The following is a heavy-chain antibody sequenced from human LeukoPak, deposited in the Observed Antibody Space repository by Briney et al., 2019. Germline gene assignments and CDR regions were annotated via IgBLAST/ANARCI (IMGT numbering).Heavy chain of an antibody. CDR2: IWYDGSNK. Sequence: GGSLRLSCAASGFTFSSYGMHWVRQAPVKGLEWVAVIWYDGSNKYYADSVKGRFTISRDNSKNTLYLQMNSLRAEDTAVYYCARDYYYDSSGSPFDYWGQGTLVTVSS. V-gene: IGHV3-33*01. J-gene: IGHJ4*02. CDR3: ARDYYYDSSGSPFDY. CDR1: GFTFSSYG. D-gene: IGHD3-22*01.